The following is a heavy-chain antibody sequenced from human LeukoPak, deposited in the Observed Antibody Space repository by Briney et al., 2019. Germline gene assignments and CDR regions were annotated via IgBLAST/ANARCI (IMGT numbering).Heavy chain of an antibody. CDR2: ISSSGSSI. CDR1: GFTFSTYN. D-gene: IGHD2-2*01. Sequence: GGSLRLSCAASGFTFSTYNMNWVRQAPGKGLEWVSYISSSGSSIYYADSVKGRFTISRDNSKNTLYLQMNSLRTEDTALYYCARTPQKYCGSTSCFNWFDSWGQGTLVTVSS. CDR3: ARTPQKYCGSTSCFNWFDS. V-gene: IGHV3-48*04. J-gene: IGHJ5*01.